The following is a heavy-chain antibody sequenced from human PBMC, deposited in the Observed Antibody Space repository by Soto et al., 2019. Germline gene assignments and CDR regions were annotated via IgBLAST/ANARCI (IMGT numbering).Heavy chain of an antibody. J-gene: IGHJ4*02. CDR2: LSYDDT. D-gene: IGHD2-2*01. Sequence: GGSLRLSCAASGFAFSDYGIHWVRQAPGKGLEWVAVLSYDDTYYIDSVKGRFTISRDNSKSTLYLQMNSLRAEDTAIYYCAKLGSSSWSPHYYFDYWGQGTLVTVSS. V-gene: IGHV3-30*18. CDR3: AKLGSSSWSPHYYFDY. CDR1: GFAFSDYG.